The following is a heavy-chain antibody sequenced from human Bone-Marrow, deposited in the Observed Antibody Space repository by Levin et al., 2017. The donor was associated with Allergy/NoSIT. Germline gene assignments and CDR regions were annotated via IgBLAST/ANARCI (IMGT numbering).Heavy chain of an antibody. D-gene: IGHD1-1*01. V-gene: IGHV3-7*01. CDR3: VRLKGTVTTYDL. J-gene: IGHJ2*01. CDR2: IWPDGGEK. CDR1: GFTFSTCL. Sequence: PSETLSLTCAASGFTFSTCLFSWVRQAPGKGLEWVATIWPDGGEKKYVDSVRGRFSIFRENAENSLFLQMNSLRVEDTAVYYCVRLKGTVTTYDLWGRGTLVTVSS.